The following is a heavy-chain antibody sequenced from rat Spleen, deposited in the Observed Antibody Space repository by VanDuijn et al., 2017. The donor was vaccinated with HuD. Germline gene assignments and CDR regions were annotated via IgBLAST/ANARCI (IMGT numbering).Heavy chain of an antibody. Sequence: EVQLQESGPGLVKPSQSLSLTCSVTGYSITSNFWGWIRKFPGNKMEWMGYIDYSSTTSYNPSLKSRVSITRDKSKNQFFLHLNSVTTEDTATYYCATLGLGYYFDYWGQGVMVTVSS. CDR1: GYSITSNF. CDR2: IDYSSTT. CDR3: ATLGLGYYFDY. D-gene: IGHD4-6*01. V-gene: IGHV3-1*01. J-gene: IGHJ2*01.